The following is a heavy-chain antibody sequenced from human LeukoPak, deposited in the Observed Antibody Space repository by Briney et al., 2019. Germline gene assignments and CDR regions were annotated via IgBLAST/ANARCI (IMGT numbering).Heavy chain of an antibody. CDR3: ARGGSLGYCTNGVCYGRAFDI. J-gene: IGHJ3*02. D-gene: IGHD2-8*01. CDR1: GYTFTSYY. CDR2: INPSGGST. V-gene: IGHV1-46*01. Sequence: GASVKVSCKASGYTFTSYYMHWVRQAPGQGLEWMGIINPSGGSTSYAQKFQGRVTMTRDMSTSTVYMELSSLRSEDTAVYYCARGGSLGYCTNGVCYGRAFDIWGQGTMVTVSS.